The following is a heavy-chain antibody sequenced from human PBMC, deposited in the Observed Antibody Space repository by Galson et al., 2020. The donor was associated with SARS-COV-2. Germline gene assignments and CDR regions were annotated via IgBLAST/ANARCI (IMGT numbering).Heavy chain of an antibody. CDR1: GGSFSGYY. D-gene: IGHD4-17*01. V-gene: IGHV4-34*01. CDR2: INHSGST. J-gene: IGHJ6*02. Sequence: SETLSLTCAVYGGSFSGYYWSWIRQPPGKGLEWIGEINHSGSTNYNPSLKSRVTISVDTSKNQFSLKLSSVTAADTAVYYCARGQTVTTFDYYYGMDVWGQGTTVTVSS. CDR3: ARGQTVTTFDYYYGMDV.